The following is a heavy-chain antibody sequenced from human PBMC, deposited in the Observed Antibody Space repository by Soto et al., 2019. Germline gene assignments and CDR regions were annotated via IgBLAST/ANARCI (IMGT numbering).Heavy chain of an antibody. Sequence: QVQLVESGGGLVKPGGSLRISCAASGFTFSDYYMSWIRQAPGKGLEWVSYISSSGSTIYYADSVKGRFTISRDNAKNSLYLQMNSLRAEDTAVYYCARLDGNDYDSSGYYYYYYGMDVWGQGTTVTVSS. J-gene: IGHJ6*02. V-gene: IGHV3-11*01. CDR1: GFTFSDYY. CDR3: ARLDGNDYDSSGYYYYYYGMDV. CDR2: ISSSGSTI. D-gene: IGHD3-22*01.